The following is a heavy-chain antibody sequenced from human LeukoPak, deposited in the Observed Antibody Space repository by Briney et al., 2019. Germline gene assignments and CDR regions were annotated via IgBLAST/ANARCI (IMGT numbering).Heavy chain of an antibody. J-gene: IGHJ4*02. CDR3: AKRDRPCSGDCSAPYYFDY. D-gene: IGHD2-21*02. V-gene: IGHV3-23*01. Sequence: PGGSLRLSCAASGFTFSSYAMSWVRQAPGKGLEWVPSISSSGRNTYYSDSVKGRFTVSRDNSKNTLYLQMSSLRAEDTAVYYCAKRDRPCSGDCSAPYYFDYWGQGTLVTVSS. CDR2: ISSSGRNT. CDR1: GFTFSSYA.